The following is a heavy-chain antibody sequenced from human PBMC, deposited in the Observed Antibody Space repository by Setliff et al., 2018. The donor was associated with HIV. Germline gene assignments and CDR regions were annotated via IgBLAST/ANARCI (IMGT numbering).Heavy chain of an antibody. J-gene: IGHJ4*02. CDR2: ISDGGGST. Sequence: GGSLRLSCAASGFTLSSYGMSWVRQAPGKGLEWVSGISDGGGSTHYADSVKGRFTISRDNSKNTLYLQMNSLRAEDTAVYYCAKDRITISAFDHWGQETLVTVSS. CDR3: AKDRITISAFDH. D-gene: IGHD3-3*01. CDR1: GFTLSSYG. V-gene: IGHV3-23*01.